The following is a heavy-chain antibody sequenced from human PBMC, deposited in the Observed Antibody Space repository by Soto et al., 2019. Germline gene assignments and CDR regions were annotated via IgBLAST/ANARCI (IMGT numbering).Heavy chain of an antibody. V-gene: IGHV4-34*01. CDR2: INHSGST. J-gene: IGHJ4*02. CDR1: GGSFSGYY. D-gene: IGHD3-10*01. CDR3: ASYGGYGSGSYYNGFDY. Sequence: QVQLQQWGAGLLKPSETLSLTCAVYGGSFSGYYWSWIRQPPGKGLEWIGEINHSGSTNYNPSLRSRVPISVDTSKNQFSLKLSSVTAADTAVYYCASYGGYGSGSYYNGFDYWGQGTLVTVSS.